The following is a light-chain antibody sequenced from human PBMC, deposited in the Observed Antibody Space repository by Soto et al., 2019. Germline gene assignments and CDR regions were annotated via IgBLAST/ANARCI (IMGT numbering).Light chain of an antibody. CDR1: QSVSGY. J-gene: IGKJ4*01. V-gene: IGKV3-11*01. Sequence: EIVLIQSPATLSLSPGERATLSYRASQSVSGYLAWYQQKPGQAPRLLMYDASNRATGIPARFSGSGSGTDFTLTISSLEPEDFAVYYCQQRSNWPSTFGGGTKVEIK. CDR2: DAS. CDR3: QQRSNWPST.